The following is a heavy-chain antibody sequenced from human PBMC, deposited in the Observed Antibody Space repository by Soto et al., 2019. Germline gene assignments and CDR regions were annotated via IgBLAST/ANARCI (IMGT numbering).Heavy chain of an antibody. D-gene: IGHD6-6*01. CDR3: ARGGPYSSSALEY. CDR1: GFTLRSYW. CDR2: INSDGTST. Sequence: GGSLRLSCAASGFTLRSYWMHWVRQGPGKGLVWVSRINSDGTSTSYADSVKGRFTISRDNARNTLYLQMNSLRAEDTAVYYCARGGPYSSSALEYWGQGTLVTVSS. V-gene: IGHV3-74*01. J-gene: IGHJ4*02.